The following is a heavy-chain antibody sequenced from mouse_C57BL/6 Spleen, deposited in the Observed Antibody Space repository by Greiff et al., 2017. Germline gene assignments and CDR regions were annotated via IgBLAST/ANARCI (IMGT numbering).Heavy chain of an antibody. D-gene: IGHD1-1*01. CDR3: ARFYYGSSVDY. Sequence: VQGVESGAELAKPGASVKLSCKASGYTFTSYWMHWVKQRPGQGLEWIGYINPSSGYTKYNQKFKDKATLTADKSSSTAYMQLSSLTYEDSAVYYCARFYYGSSVDYWGQGTTLTVSS. V-gene: IGHV1-7*01. CDR1: GYTFTSYW. CDR2: INPSSGYT. J-gene: IGHJ2*01.